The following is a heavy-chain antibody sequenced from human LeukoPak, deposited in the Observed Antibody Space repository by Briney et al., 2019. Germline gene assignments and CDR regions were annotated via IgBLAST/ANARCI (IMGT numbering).Heavy chain of an antibody. CDR2: INHSGST. J-gene: IGHJ4*02. Sequence: SETLSLTCAVYGGSFSGYYWSWIRQPPGKGLEWIGEINHSGSTNYNPSLKSRVTISVDTSKHQFSLKLSSVTAADTAVYYCARERDYDFWSGYYYGPFDYWGQGTLVTVSS. V-gene: IGHV4-34*01. CDR1: GGSFSGYY. D-gene: IGHD3-3*01. CDR3: ARERDYDFWSGYYYGPFDY.